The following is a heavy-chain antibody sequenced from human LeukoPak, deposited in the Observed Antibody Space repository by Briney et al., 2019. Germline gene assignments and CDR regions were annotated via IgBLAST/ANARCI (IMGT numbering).Heavy chain of an antibody. D-gene: IGHD1-26*01. CDR1: GFTFSSYA. CDR3: AKSTEWELHYFDY. V-gene: IGHV3-23*01. Sequence: GGSLRLSCAASGFTFSSYAMSWVRQAPGKGLEWVSAISGSGGSAYYADSVKGRFTISRDNSKNTLYLQMNSLRAEDTAVYYCAKSTEWELHYFDYWGQGTLVTVSS. J-gene: IGHJ4*02. CDR2: ISGSGGSA.